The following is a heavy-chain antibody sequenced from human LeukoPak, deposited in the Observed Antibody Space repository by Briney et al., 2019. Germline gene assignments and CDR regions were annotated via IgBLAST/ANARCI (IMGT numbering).Heavy chain of an antibody. J-gene: IGHJ4*02. Sequence: SGPTLVNPTQTLTLSCTFSGSSLSTSGVGVGWIRQPPGKALEWLAFINWNDAKRYSPSLKSRLTVTKDTSKNQVVLTMTNMDPVDTATYFCAHRPAAAGGPNFDYWGQGTLVTVSS. CDR1: GSSLSTSGVG. CDR3: AHRPAAAGGPNFDY. CDR2: INWNDAK. V-gene: IGHV2-5*01. D-gene: IGHD6-13*01.